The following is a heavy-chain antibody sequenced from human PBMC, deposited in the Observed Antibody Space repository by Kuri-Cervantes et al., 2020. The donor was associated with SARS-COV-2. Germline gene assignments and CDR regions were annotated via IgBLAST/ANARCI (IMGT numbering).Heavy chain of an antibody. Sequence: GESLKISCAASGFTFSYYYMSWIRQAPGKGLEWVSYISSSGSTKYYADSVKGRFTISRDNSKNTLYLQMNSLRAEDTAVYYCADWERLQLWGQGTLVTVSS. V-gene: IGHV3-11*04. D-gene: IGHD1-1*01. J-gene: IGHJ4*02. CDR2: ISSSGSTK. CDR1: GFTFSYYY. CDR3: ADWERLQL.